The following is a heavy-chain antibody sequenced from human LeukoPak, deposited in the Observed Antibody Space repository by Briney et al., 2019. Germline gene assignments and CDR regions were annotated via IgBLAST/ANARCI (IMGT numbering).Heavy chain of an antibody. J-gene: IGHJ6*03. Sequence: GRSLRLSCAASGFTFRTYGMYWVRQAPGKGLEWVAVISYDGSNKYYGDSVKGRFTISRDNFENTLYLQMNSLRADDTAVYYCAKEVSRSSFGHYYNMDVWGKGTTVIVSS. CDR2: ISYDGSNK. V-gene: IGHV3-30*18. CDR3: AKEVSRSSFGHYYNMDV. D-gene: IGHD6-6*01. CDR1: GFTFRTYG.